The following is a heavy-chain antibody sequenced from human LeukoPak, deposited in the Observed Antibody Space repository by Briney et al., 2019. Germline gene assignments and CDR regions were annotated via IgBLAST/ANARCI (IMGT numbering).Heavy chain of an antibody. CDR2: INHSGST. J-gene: IGHJ3*02. V-gene: IGHV4-34*01. CDR3: AKSNGYGLIDI. CDR1: GGSFSGYY. D-gene: IGHD3-10*01. Sequence: PSETLSLTCAVYGGSFSGYYWSWIRQPPGKGLEWIGEINHSGSTNYSPSLKSRVTISVDTSKDQFSLKLRSVTAADTAVYYCAKSNGYGLIDIWGQGTMVTVSS.